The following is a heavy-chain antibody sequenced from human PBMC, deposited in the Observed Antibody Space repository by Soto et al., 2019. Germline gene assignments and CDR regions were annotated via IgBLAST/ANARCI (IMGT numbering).Heavy chain of an antibody. D-gene: IGHD5-12*01. CDR1: GFTFSSYG. CDR2: ISYDESKK. V-gene: IGHV3-30*18. CDR3: AKVRGYVPNYYGMDV. Sequence: QVQLVESGGGVVQPGRSLRLSCAASGFTFSSYGIHWVRQAPGKGLEWVALISYDESKKYYADSVKGRFTISRDNSKNTLFLQMNSLRAEDTAVYYCAKVRGYVPNYYGMDVWGQGTTVTVSS. J-gene: IGHJ6*02.